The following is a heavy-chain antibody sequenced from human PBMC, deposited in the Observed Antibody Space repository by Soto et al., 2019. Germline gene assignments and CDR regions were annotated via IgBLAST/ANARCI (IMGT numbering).Heavy chain of an antibody. V-gene: IGHV4-39*01. D-gene: IGHD2-15*01. CDR3: ARLPEVYCSGGSCYYFDY. Sequence: QLQLQESGPGLVKPSETLSLTCTVSGGSISSSSYYWGWIRQPPGKGLEWIGSIYYSGSTYYNPSLKSRVTISVATSKDQFSRKLSSVTAADTAVYYCARLPEVYCSGGSCYYFDYWGQGTLVTVSS. CDR2: IYYSGST. CDR1: GGSISSSSYY. J-gene: IGHJ4*02.